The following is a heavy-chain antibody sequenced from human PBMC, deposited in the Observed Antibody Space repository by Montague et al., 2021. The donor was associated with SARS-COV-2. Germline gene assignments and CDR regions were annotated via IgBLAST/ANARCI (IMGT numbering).Heavy chain of an antibody. Sequence: TLSLTCTVSGGSISSGGYYWSWIRQHPGKGLEWIGYIYYSGSTYYNPSLKSRVTISVDTSKNQFSLKLSSVTAADTAVYYCARGGTSQTIFGVVTHVLEVDVWGKGTTVTVSS. CDR1: GGSISSGGYY. CDR2: IYYSGST. CDR3: ARGGTSQTIFGVVTHVLEVDV. J-gene: IGHJ6*04. V-gene: IGHV4-31*03. D-gene: IGHD3-3*01.